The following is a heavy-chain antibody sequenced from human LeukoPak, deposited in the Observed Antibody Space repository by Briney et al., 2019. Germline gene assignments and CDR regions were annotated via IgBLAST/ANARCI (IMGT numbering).Heavy chain of an antibody. V-gene: IGHV4-4*02. Sequence: IPSETLSLTCGVSGGSITSTNYWTWVRQPPGKGLEWIGEVNLQGSTNYNPSLMGRVTMSVDTSKNQFSLKLSSVTAADTAVYYCARQWLANWFDPWGQGTLVTVSS. CDR3: ARQWLANWFDP. J-gene: IGHJ5*02. CDR1: GGSITSTNY. D-gene: IGHD6-19*01. CDR2: VNLQGST.